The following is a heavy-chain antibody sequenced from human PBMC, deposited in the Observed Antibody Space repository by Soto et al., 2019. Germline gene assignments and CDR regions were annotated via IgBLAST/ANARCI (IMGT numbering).Heavy chain of an antibody. Sequence: GGSLRLSCAASGFTLSGYWIHWVRQVPGKGPVWVSHVSHDGSNTDYADSVKGRFIVSRDNAKNTLYLQMNSLRAEDTAIYYCARDGGEKYCGGGRCFWVKWFDSWGQGTPVTVSS. J-gene: IGHJ5*01. CDR2: VSHDGSNT. CDR1: GFTLSGYW. V-gene: IGHV3-74*01. CDR3: ARDGGEKYCGGGRCFWVKWFDS. D-gene: IGHD2-15*01.